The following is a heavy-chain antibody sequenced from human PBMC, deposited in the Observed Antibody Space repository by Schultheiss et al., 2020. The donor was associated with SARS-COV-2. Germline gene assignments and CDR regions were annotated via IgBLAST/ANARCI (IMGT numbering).Heavy chain of an antibody. CDR2: INHSGST. CDR3: ARALGYCSSTSCYRGYFQH. CDR1: GFTVSSNY. Sequence: GSLRLSCAASGFTVSSNYMSWVRQAPGKGLEWIGEINHSGSTNYNPSLKSRVTISVDTSKNQFSLKLSSVTAADTAVYYCARALGYCSSTSCYRGYFQHWGQGTLVTVSS. J-gene: IGHJ1*01. V-gene: IGHV4-34*01. D-gene: IGHD2-2*02.